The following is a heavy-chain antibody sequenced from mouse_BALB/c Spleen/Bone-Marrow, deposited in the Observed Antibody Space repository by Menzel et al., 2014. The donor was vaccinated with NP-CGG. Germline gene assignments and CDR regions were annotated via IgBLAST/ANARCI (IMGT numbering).Heavy chain of an antibody. CDR1: GFSLTSYG. V-gene: IGHV2-2*02. Sequence: QVQLKDSGPGLVQPSQSLSITCTVSGFSLTSYGVHWVRQSPGKGLDWLGVIWSGGSTDYNAAFISRLSISKDNSKSXVFFKMNSLQVNDTAIYYCARNYYGSSYAMDYWGQGTSVTVSS. CDR2: IWSGGST. D-gene: IGHD1-1*01. CDR3: ARNYYGSSYAMDY. J-gene: IGHJ4*01.